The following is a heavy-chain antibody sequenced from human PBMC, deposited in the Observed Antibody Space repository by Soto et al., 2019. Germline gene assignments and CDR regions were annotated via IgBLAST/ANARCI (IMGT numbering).Heavy chain of an antibody. Sequence: GGSLRLSCAASGFTSSSYSMNWVRQAPGKGLEWVSYISSSSSTIYYADSVKGRFTISRDNAKNSLYLQMNSLRDEDTAVYYCARPEYSSSSYGMDVWGQGTTVTVSS. D-gene: IGHD6-6*01. CDR2: ISSSSSTI. J-gene: IGHJ6*02. CDR3: ARPEYSSSSYGMDV. CDR1: GFTSSSYS. V-gene: IGHV3-48*02.